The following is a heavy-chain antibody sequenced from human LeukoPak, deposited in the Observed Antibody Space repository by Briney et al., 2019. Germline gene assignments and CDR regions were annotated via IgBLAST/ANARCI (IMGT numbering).Heavy chain of an antibody. J-gene: IGHJ3*02. CDR1: GGSISRYY. V-gene: IGHV4-4*07. Sequence: SETLSLTRTVSGGSISRYYWSWIRQPAGKGLEWIGRIYTSGSTNYNPSLKSRVTMSVDTSKNQFSLKLSAVTAADTAVYDCARDSRYSGYGDAFDIWGQGTMVTVSS. CDR2: IYTSGST. CDR3: ARDSRYSGYGDAFDI. D-gene: IGHD5-12*01.